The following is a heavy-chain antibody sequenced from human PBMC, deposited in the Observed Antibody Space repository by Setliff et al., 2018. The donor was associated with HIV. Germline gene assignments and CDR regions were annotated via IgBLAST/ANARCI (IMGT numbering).Heavy chain of an antibody. CDR3: ARVDTAMVWLGPYYYMDV. CDR1: GGTFSSYA. J-gene: IGHJ6*03. D-gene: IGHD5-18*01. CDR2: IIPIFGTA. V-gene: IGHV1-69*05. Sequence: KASGGTFSSYAISWVRQAPGQGLEWMGGIIPIFGTANYAQKFQGRVTITTDESTSTAYMELSSLRSEDTAVYYCARVDTAMVWLGPYYYMDVWGKGTTVTVSS.